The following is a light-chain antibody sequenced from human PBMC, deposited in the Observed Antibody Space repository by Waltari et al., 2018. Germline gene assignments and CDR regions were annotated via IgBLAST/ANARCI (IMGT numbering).Light chain of an antibody. CDR3: QQYDTAPRT. Sequence: EIVLTQSPGTLSLSPGERATLSCRASQRISSSNLAWYQQKLGQTPRLLIYGASSRATGIPDRFSGRGSGTDFTLTITRLEPEDLAVYYCQQYDTAPRTFGQGTKLEIK. V-gene: IGKV3-20*01. CDR1: QRISSSN. CDR2: GAS. J-gene: IGKJ2*01.